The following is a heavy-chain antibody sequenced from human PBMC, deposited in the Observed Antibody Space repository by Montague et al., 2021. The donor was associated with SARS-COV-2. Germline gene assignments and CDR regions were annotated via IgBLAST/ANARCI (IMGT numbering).Heavy chain of an antibody. V-gene: IGHV3-48*04. J-gene: IGHJ6*02. D-gene: IGHD3-16*01. CDR1: GFNFRDKS. Sequence: SLRLSCAASGFNFRDKSINWVRQAPGKGLEWVAHISFRSERIFYGDSVKGRFTISRDDAKNSLYLQMNSLRAEDTALYYCARDSPRGYAMDVWGQGTMVTVPS. CDR2: ISFRSERI. CDR3: ARDSPRGYAMDV.